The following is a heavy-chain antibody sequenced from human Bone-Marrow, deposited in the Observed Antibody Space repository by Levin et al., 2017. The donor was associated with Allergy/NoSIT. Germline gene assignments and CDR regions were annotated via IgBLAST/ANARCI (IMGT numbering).Heavy chain of an antibody. CDR1: GFTFSSYA. J-gene: IGHJ4*02. D-gene: IGHD6-19*01. CDR3: AKGGSGWYVSYFDY. Sequence: QSGGSLRLSCAASGFTFSSYAMNWVRQAPGKGLEWVSSITGSGGTTYYADSVKGRFTISRDNSKNTLYLQMNSLRAEDTAVYYCAKGGSGWYVSYFDYWGQGTLVTVSS. V-gene: IGHV3-23*01. CDR2: ITGSGGTT.